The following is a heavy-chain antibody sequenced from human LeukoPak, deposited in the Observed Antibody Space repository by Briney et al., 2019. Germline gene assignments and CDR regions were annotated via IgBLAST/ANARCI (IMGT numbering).Heavy chain of an antibody. Sequence: SQTLSLTCAISGDSVSSKSAAWNWIRQSPSRGLEWLGRTYYRSKWSSGYAESVKSRLTISPDTSKNQFSLQLRSVTPEDTAVYYCARDSHILRYFDWLSPKYFDYWGQGTLVTVSS. CDR3: ARDSHILRYFDWLSPKYFDY. D-gene: IGHD3-9*01. CDR1: GDSVSSKSAA. V-gene: IGHV6-1*01. J-gene: IGHJ4*02. CDR2: TYYRSKWSS.